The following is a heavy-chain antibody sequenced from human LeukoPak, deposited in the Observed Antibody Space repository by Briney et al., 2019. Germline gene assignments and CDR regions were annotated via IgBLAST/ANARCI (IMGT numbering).Heavy chain of an antibody. V-gene: IGHV3-21*01. D-gene: IGHD7-27*01. CDR3: ARFRSGPYYFDY. Sequence: KPGGSLRLSCAASGFTFSSYSRNWVRQAPGKGLEWVSSISSSSSYIYYADSVKGRFTISRDNAKNSLYLQMNSLRAEDTAVYYCARFRSGPYYFDYWGQGTLVTVSS. J-gene: IGHJ4*02. CDR1: GFTFSSYS. CDR2: ISSSSSYI.